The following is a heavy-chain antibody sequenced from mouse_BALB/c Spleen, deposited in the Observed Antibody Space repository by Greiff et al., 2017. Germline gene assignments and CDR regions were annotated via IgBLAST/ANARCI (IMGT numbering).Heavy chain of an antibody. V-gene: IGHV5-9-3*01. CDR3: ARLGEGISYAMDY. Sequence: EVQLVESGGGLVKPGGSLKLSCAASGFTFSSCAMSWVRQTPEKRLEWVATISSGGDYTYYPDSVKGRFPISRDNAKNTLYLQMSSLRSEDTAMYYCARLGEGISYAMDYWGQGTSVTVSS. J-gene: IGHJ4*01. CDR2: ISSGGDYT. CDR1: GFTFSSCA.